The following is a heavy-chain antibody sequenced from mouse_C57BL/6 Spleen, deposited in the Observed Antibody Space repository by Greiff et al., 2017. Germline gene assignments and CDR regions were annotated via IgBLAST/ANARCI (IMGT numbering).Heavy chain of an antibody. Sequence: EVKLVESGGGLVKPGGSLKLSCAASGFTFSSYAMSWVRQTPEKRLEWVATISDGGSYTYYPDNVKGRFTISRDNAKNNLYLQMSHLKSEDTAMYYCARDQTGYSNSFAYWGQGTLVTVSA. D-gene: IGHD2-5*01. V-gene: IGHV5-4*01. J-gene: IGHJ3*01. CDR3: ARDQTGYSNSFAY. CDR1: GFTFSSYA. CDR2: ISDGGSYT.